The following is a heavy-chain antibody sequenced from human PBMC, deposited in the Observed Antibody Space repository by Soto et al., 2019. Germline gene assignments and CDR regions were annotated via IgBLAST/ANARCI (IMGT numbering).Heavy chain of an antibody. CDR2: INPSGGST. CDR3: ARDRSEGYCSSTSCYVWYYYYYYGMDV. Sequence: ASVKVSCKASGYTFTSYYMHWVRQAPGQGLEWMGIINPSGGSTSYAQKFQGRVTMTRDTSTSTVYMELSSLRSEDTAVYYCARDRSEGYCSSTSCYVWYYYYYYGMDVWG. D-gene: IGHD2-2*01. CDR1: GYTFTSYY. J-gene: IGHJ6*02. V-gene: IGHV1-46*03.